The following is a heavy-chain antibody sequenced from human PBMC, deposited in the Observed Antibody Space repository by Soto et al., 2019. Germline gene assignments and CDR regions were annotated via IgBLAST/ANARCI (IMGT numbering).Heavy chain of an antibody. D-gene: IGHD3-16*02. CDR3: ARDRIWRGGVIV. CDR2: IYHSGNT. J-gene: IGHJ4*02. CDR1: GDTISIGSYS. V-gene: IGHV4-30-2*01. Sequence: TLSLTCAGSGDTISIGSYSLNWIRQPPGKGLEWIGYIYHSGNTYYNPSLKSRVTISVDKSKNLFSLKLSSVTAADTAVYYCARDRIWRGGVIVWCQGTLFTVSS.